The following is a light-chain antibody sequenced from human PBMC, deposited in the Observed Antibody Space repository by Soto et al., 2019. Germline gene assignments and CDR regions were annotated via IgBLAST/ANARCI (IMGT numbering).Light chain of an antibody. CDR3: RHCSNWPGWT. Sequence: EIVLTQSPATLSLSPGDRATLSCRASQSVGSYLAWYQQRPGQAPRLLIHDASNRATGIPARFSGSGSGTDFTLTISSLEPDDFAVYYCRHCSNWPGWTFGQGTTVEVK. V-gene: IGKV3-11*01. J-gene: IGKJ1*01. CDR1: QSVGSY. CDR2: DAS.